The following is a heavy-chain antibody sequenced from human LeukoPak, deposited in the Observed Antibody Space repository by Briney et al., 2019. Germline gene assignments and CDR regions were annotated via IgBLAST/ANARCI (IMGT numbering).Heavy chain of an antibody. CDR3: ARDRAASGGLFQY. V-gene: IGHV3-33*01. Sequence: PGGSLRLSCAASGFTFSSYGMHWVRQAPGKGLEWVAVIWYDGSNKYYADSVKGRFTISRDNSKNTLYLQMNSLRAEDTAIYYCARDRAASGGLFQYWGQGALVTVSS. CDR2: IWYDGSNK. D-gene: IGHD6-25*01. J-gene: IGHJ1*01. CDR1: GFTFSSYG.